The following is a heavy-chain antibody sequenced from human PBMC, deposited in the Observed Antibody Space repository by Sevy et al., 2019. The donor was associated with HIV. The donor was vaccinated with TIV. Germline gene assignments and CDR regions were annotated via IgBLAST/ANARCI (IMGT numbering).Heavy chain of an antibody. D-gene: IGHD2-8*01. CDR2: ISWNSGSI. Sequence: GGSLRLSCAASGFTFDDYAMHWVRQAPGKGQEWVSGISWNSGSIGYADSVKGRFTISRDNAKNSLYLQMNSLRAEDTALYYCAKDKGYCTNGVCYTSYYYYGMDVWGQGTTVTVSS. J-gene: IGHJ6*02. V-gene: IGHV3-9*01. CDR3: AKDKGYCTNGVCYTSYYYYGMDV. CDR1: GFTFDDYA.